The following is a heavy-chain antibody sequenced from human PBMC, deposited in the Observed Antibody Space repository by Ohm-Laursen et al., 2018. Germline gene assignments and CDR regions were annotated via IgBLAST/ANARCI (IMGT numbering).Heavy chain of an antibody. V-gene: IGHV4-59*08. CDR2: IYYSGST. CDR1: GGSISSYY. CDR3: ARQEGYCSSTSCCEVWFDP. J-gene: IGHJ5*02. D-gene: IGHD2-2*01. Sequence: TLSLTCTVSGGSISSYYWSWIRQPPGRGLEWIGYIYYSGSTNYNPSLKSRVTISEDRSKNQFSLKLRSVTAADTAVYYCARQEGYCSSTSCCEVWFDPWGQGTLVTVSS.